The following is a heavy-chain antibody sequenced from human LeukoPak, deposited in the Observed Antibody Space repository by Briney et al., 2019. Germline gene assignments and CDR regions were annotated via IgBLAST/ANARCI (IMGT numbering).Heavy chain of an antibody. D-gene: IGHD5-24*01. CDR3: ARDLMATPSPEAFDI. Sequence: GRSLRLSCAASGFTFSSYGMHWVRQAPGKGLEWVSSISSSSSYIYYADSVKGRFTISRDNAKNSLYLQMNSLRAEDTAVYYCARDLMATPSPEAFDIWGQGTMVTVSS. V-gene: IGHV3-21*01. CDR2: ISSSSSYI. CDR1: GFTFSSYG. J-gene: IGHJ3*02.